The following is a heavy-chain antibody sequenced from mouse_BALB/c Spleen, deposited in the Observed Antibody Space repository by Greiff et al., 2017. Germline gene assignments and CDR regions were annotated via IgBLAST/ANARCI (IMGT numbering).Heavy chain of an antibody. CDR3: ARHGGLRDAMDY. J-gene: IGHJ4*01. Sequence: EVQRVESGGGLVQPGGSLKLSCAASGFTFSSYTMSWVRQTPEKRLEWVAYISNGGGSTYYPDTVKGRFTISRDNAKNTLYLQMSSLKSEDTAMYYCARHGGLRDAMDYWGQGTSVTVSS. D-gene: IGHD2-2*01. CDR1: GFTFSSYT. V-gene: IGHV5-12-2*01. CDR2: ISNGGGST.